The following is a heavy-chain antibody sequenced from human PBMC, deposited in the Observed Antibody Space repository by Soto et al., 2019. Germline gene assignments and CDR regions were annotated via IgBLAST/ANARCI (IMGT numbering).Heavy chain of an antibody. CDR1: GGTFSSYA. Sequence: SVKVSCKASGGTFSSYAIRWVRQAPGQGLEWMGGIIPIFGTANYAQKFQGRVTITADESTSTAYMELSSLRSEDTAVYYCAVGIAAATLRNYGMDVWGQGTTVTVSS. CDR3: AVGIAAATLRNYGMDV. D-gene: IGHD6-13*01. CDR2: IIPIFGTA. J-gene: IGHJ6*02. V-gene: IGHV1-69*13.